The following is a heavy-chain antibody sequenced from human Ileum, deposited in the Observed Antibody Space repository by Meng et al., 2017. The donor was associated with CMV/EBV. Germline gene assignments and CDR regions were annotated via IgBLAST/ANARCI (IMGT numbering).Heavy chain of an antibody. J-gene: IGHJ4*02. D-gene: IGHD6-19*01. V-gene: IGHV1-3*01. CDR2: INGGNGDT. Sequence: QVQIVQSGAEVKKPGASVRCSCKASGYSFTSLVMHWVRQTPGQKLEWMGYINGGNGDTAFSPKAQGRVTITRDTSASTAYMELNNLRSEDTGIYYCARSGDPGITVTGAFDIWGQGTLVTVSS. CDR1: GYSFTSLV. CDR3: ARSGDPGITVTGAFDI.